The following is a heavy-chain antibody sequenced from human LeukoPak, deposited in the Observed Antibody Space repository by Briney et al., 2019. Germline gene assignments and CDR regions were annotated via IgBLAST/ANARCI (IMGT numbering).Heavy chain of an antibody. CDR3: AREIVGSSSYYFGY. J-gene: IGHJ4*02. V-gene: IGHV3-53*01. CDR1: GFSVNSNY. CDR2: IYVGGST. Sequence: PGGSLRLSCAASGFSVNSNYMSWVRQAPGKGLEWVSVIYVGGSTYYADSVKDRFTISRDNSKNTLYLQMNSLRVEDTAVYYCAREIVGSSSYYFGYWGQGSLVTVSS. D-gene: IGHD2-21*01.